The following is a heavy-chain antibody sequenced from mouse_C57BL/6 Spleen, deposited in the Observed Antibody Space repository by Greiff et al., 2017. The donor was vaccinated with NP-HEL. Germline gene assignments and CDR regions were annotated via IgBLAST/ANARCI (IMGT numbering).Heavy chain of an antibody. D-gene: IGHD2-4*01. V-gene: IGHV5-16*01. CDR3: AREDYDYDGAFAY. CDR1: GFTFSDYY. J-gene: IGHJ3*01. Sequence: EVQVVESEGGLVQPGSSMKLSCTASGFTFSDYYMAWVRQVPEKGLEWVANINYDGSSTYYLDSLKSRFIISRDNAKNILYLQMSSLKSEDTATYYCAREDYDYDGAFAYWGQGTLVTVSA. CDR2: INYDGSST.